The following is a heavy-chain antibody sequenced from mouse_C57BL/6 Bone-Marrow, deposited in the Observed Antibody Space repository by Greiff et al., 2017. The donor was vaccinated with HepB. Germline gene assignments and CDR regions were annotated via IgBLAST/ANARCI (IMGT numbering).Heavy chain of an antibody. Sequence: QVQLQQPGAELVKPGASVKLSCKASGYTFTSYWMHWVKQRPGRGLEWIGRIDPNSGGTKYNEKFKSKATLTVDKPSSTAYMQLSILTSEDSAVYYCARPIPIYYDYGYYAMDYWGQGTSVTVSS. D-gene: IGHD2-4*01. V-gene: IGHV1-72*01. CDR1: GYTFTSYW. CDR2: IDPNSGGT. CDR3: ARPIPIYYDYGYYAMDY. J-gene: IGHJ4*01.